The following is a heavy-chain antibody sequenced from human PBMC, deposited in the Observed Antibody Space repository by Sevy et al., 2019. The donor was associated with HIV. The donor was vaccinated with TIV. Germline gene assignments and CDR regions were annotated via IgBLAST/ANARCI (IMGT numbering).Heavy chain of an antibody. J-gene: IGHJ4*02. CDR3: AAGDTSMVTDLDY. D-gene: IGHD5-18*01. CDR2: ITGGGDST. CDR1: GFTVSTYA. Sequence: GESLKISCAASGFTVSTYAINWVRQAPGEGLEWVSAITGGGDSTYYAGSVKGRFTISRDNSKNVVYLQMNSLRAEDTAVYYCAAGDTSMVTDLDYWGQGTLVTVSS. V-gene: IGHV3-23*01.